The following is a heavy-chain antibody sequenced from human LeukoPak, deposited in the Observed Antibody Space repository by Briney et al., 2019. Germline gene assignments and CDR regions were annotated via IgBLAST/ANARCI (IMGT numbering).Heavy chain of an antibody. CDR1: GYTFTGYY. CDR3: ARDNDGGGSPRYYFDY. J-gene: IGHJ4*02. Sequence: ASVKVSCKASGYTFTGYYMHWVRQAPGQGLEWMGWINPNSGGTNYAQKFQGRVTMTRDTSISTAYMELSRLRSDDTAVYYCARDNDGGGSPRYYFDYWGQGTLVTVSS. V-gene: IGHV1-2*02. D-gene: IGHD1-1*01. CDR2: INPNSGGT.